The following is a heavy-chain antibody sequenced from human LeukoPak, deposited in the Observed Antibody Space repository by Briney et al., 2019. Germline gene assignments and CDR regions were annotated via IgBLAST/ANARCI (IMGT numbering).Heavy chain of an antibody. J-gene: IGHJ4*02. CDR2: ISWNSGSI. V-gene: IGHV3-9*03. Sequence: GGSLRLSCAASGFTFSSYWMSWVRQAPGKGLEWVSGISWNSGSIGYADSVKGRFTISRDNAKNSLYLQMNSLRAEDMALYYCAKDRYSRGVGGLDYWGQGTLVTVSS. D-gene: IGHD6-13*01. CDR3: AKDRYSRGVGGLDY. CDR1: GFTFSSYW.